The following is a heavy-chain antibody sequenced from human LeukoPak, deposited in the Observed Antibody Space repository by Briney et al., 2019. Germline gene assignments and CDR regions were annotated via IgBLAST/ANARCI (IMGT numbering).Heavy chain of an antibody. CDR2: INSDGSST. V-gene: IGHV3-74*01. J-gene: IGHJ6*02. CDR3: ARDSINCSSTSCYRYYYYGMDV. Sequence: GGSLRLSCAASGFTFSSYWMHWVRQAPGKGLVWVSRINSDGSSTSYADSVKGRFTISRDNAKNTLYLQMNSLRAEDTAVYYCARDSINCSSTSCYRYYYYGMDVWGQGTTVTVSS. CDR1: GFTFSSYW. D-gene: IGHD2-2*02.